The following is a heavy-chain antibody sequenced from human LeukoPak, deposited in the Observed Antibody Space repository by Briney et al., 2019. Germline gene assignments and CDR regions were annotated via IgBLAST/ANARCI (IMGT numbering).Heavy chain of an antibody. CDR2: IYTSGST. J-gene: IGHJ4*02. Sequence: SETLSLTCTVSGGSISGYYWSWIRQPAGKGLEWIGRIYTSGSTNYNPSLKSRVTISVDTSKNQFSLILTSVTAADTAVYYCARGLRGWSGGAHTWYYFDYWGQGTLVTVSS. CDR3: ARGLRGWSGGAHTWYYFDY. V-gene: IGHV4-4*07. CDR1: GGSISGYY. D-gene: IGHD3-10*01.